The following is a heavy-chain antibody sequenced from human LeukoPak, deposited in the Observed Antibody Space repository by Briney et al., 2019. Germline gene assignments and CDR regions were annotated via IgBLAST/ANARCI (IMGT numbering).Heavy chain of an antibody. CDR1: GGTFSSYA. CDR2: IIPILGIA. CDR3: ARVLTTVTPDAFDI. D-gene: IGHD4-17*01. Sequence: SVKVSCKASGGTFSSYAISWVRQAPGQGLEWMGRIIPILGIANYAQKFQGRVTITADKSASTAYMELSSLRSEDTAVYYCARVLTTVTPDAFDIWGQGTMVTVSS. V-gene: IGHV1-69*04. J-gene: IGHJ3*02.